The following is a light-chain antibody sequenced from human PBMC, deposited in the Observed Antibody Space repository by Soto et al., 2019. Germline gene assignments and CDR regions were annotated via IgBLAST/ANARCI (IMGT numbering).Light chain of an antibody. Sequence: QSVLTQPPSASGTPGQRVTISCSGSSSNLGQNPVHWYQQLPGTAPKLLIYSNSYRPSWVPDRVSGSKSGTSASLAISGLQSEDEADSYCAAWEDGRTGSWVFGGGTKLTVL. CDR3: AAWEDGRTGSWV. V-gene: IGLV1-44*01. J-gene: IGLJ3*02. CDR1: SSNLGQNP. CDR2: SNS.